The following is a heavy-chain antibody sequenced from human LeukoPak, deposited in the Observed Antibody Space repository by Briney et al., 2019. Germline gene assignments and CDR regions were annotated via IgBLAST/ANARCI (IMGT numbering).Heavy chain of an antibody. CDR1: GGTFSSYA. V-gene: IGHV1-69*13. CDR3: AREWMVDYSNVVDP. CDR2: IIPIFGTA. J-gene: IGHJ5*02. D-gene: IGHD4-11*01. Sequence: ASVKVSCKASGGTFSSYAISWVRQAPGQGLEWMGGIIPIFGTANYAQKFQGRVTITADESTSTAYMELSSLRSEDTAVYYCAREWMVDYSNVVDPWGQGTLVTVSS.